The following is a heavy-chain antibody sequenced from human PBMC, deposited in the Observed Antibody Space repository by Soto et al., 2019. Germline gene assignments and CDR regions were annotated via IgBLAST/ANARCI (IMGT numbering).Heavy chain of an antibody. Sequence: SETLSLTCTVSGGSISSSSYYWGWLRQPPGKGLEWIGSIYYSGSTYYNPSLKSRVTISVDTSKNQFSLKLSSVTAADTAVYYCARGVDGDYYDSSGYSFDYWGQGTLVTVSS. CDR2: IYYSGST. V-gene: IGHV4-39*01. D-gene: IGHD3-22*01. CDR1: GGSISSSSYY. CDR3: ARGVDGDYYDSSGYSFDY. J-gene: IGHJ4*02.